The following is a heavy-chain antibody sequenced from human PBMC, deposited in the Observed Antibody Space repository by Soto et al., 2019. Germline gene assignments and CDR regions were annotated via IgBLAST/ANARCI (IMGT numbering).Heavy chain of an antibody. Sequence: QVQLVESGGGVAQPGRSLRLSCAASGFNFNTYGMHWVRQAPGKGLEWVAFITFGGGDIYYGDSVKGRFTISRDNSNNTLYLQMNSLRVEDTAVYFCVKDKRVYSSDWWYSDSWGQGTLVTVSS. J-gene: IGHJ4*02. D-gene: IGHD6-19*01. CDR3: VKDKRVYSSDWWYSDS. CDR1: GFNFNTYG. V-gene: IGHV3-30*18. CDR2: ITFGGGDI.